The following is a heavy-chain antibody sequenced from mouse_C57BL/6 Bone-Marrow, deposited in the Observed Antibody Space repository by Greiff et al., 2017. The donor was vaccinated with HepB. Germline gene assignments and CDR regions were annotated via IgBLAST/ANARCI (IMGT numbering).Heavy chain of an antibody. CDR3: ARSYDYDFDY. CDR1: GYTFTSYW. D-gene: IGHD2-4*01. V-gene: IGHV1-69*01. Sequence: QVQLQQPGAELVMPGASVKLSCKASGYTFTSYWMHWVKQRPGQGLEWIGEIDPSDSYTNYNQKFKGKSTLTVDKSSSTAYMQLSSLTSEYSAVYYCARSYDYDFDYWGQGTTLTVSS. J-gene: IGHJ2*01. CDR2: IDPSDSYT.